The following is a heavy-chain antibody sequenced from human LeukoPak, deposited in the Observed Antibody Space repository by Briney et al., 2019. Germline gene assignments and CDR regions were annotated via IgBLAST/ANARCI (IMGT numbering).Heavy chain of an antibody. J-gene: IGHJ4*02. CDR3: ARDHVARGDGYNYYEY. D-gene: IGHD5-24*01. V-gene: IGHV1-18*01. CDR2: ISGYNGNT. Sequence: GASVKVSCKASGYTFTTYGISWVRQAPGQGLEWMGWISGYNGNTKYAQKLQGRVTMTTDTSTSTAYMDLRSLRSDDTAVYYCARDHVARGDGYNYYEYWGQGTLVTVSS. CDR1: GYTFTTYG.